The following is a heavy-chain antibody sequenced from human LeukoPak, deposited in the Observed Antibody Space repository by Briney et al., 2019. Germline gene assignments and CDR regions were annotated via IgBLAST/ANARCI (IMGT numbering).Heavy chain of an antibody. J-gene: IGHJ4*02. CDR3: AKDRRNYCGGDCSIPTGNDY. Sequence: GGSLRLSCAASGFTFSSYGMHWVRQAPGKGLEWVAVISYDGSNKYYADSVKGRFTISRDNSKNTPYLQMNSLRAEDTAVYYCAKDRRNYCGGDCSIPTGNDYWGQGTLVTVSS. CDR2: ISYDGSNK. V-gene: IGHV3-30*18. CDR1: GFTFSSYG. D-gene: IGHD2-21*02.